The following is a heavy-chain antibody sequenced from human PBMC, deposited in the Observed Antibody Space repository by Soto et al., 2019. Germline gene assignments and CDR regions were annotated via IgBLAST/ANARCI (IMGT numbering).Heavy chain of an antibody. CDR2: INHSGST. V-gene: IGHV4-34*01. CDR3: ARRVNSSSWYYYYYYMDV. Sequence: PSETLSLTCAVYGGSFSGYYWSWIRQPPGKGLEWIGEINHSGSTNYNPSIKSRVTISVDTSKNQFSLKLSSVTAADTAVYYCARRVNSSSWYYYYYYMDVWGKGTTVTVSS. D-gene: IGHD6-13*01. J-gene: IGHJ6*03. CDR1: GGSFSGYY.